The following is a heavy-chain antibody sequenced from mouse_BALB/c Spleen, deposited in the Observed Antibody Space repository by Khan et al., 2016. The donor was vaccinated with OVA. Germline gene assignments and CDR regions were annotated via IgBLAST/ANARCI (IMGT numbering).Heavy chain of an antibody. D-gene: IGHD6-2*01. CDR3: ARISSYWYSDF. CDR1: GFTFTNYG. CDR2: INTYTGAP. V-gene: IGHV9-1*02. J-gene: IGHJ1*01. Sequence: QIQLVQSGPELKKPGETVKISCKASGFTFTNYGMNWVKQAPGKGLKWMGWINTYTGAPTYGDDFKGRFALSLETSASTAYLQINNLINEDMATYFCARISSYWYSDFWGAGTTVTVSS.